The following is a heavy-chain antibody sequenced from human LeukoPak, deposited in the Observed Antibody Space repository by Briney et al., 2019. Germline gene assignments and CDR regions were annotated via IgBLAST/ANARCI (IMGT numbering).Heavy chain of an antibody. D-gene: IGHD6-13*01. CDR2: IYHSGST. J-gene: IGHJ4*02. CDR1: GGSISSSNW. V-gene: IGHV4-4*02. CDR3: ARGPAVLVAAAGTLDY. Sequence: SETLSLTCAVSGGSISSSNWWSWVRQPPGKGLEWIGEIYHSGSTNYNPSLKSRVTVSVDKSKNQFSLKLSSVTAADTAVYYCARGPAVLVAAAGTLDYWGQGTLVTVSS.